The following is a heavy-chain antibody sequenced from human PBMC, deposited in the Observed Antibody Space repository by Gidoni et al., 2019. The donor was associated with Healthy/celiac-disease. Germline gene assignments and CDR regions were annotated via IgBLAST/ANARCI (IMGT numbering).Heavy chain of an antibody. Sequence: QVQLQQWGAGLLKPSETLSLTCAVYGESFSGYYWSWIRQPPGKGLEWIGEINHSGSTNYNPSLKSRVTISVDTSKNQFSLKLSSVTAADTAVYYCARAHRLRRDYWGQGTLVTVSS. D-gene: IGHD4-17*01. CDR3: ARAHRLRRDY. CDR2: INHSGST. J-gene: IGHJ4*02. CDR1: GESFSGYY. V-gene: IGHV4-34*01.